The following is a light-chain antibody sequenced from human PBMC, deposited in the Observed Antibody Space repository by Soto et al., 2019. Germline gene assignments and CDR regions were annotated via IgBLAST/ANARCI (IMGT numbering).Light chain of an antibody. CDR2: GES. J-gene: IGKJ1*01. CDR1: QSININ. Sequence: ETVMTQSPATLSVSPGERATLSSRASQSININLAWYQQKPGQAPRLLIYGESARATGIPARFSGTGSGTEFTLTISSLQSEDFAVYYCQQYNNWPWTFGHGTKVEIK. V-gene: IGKV3-15*01. CDR3: QQYNNWPWT.